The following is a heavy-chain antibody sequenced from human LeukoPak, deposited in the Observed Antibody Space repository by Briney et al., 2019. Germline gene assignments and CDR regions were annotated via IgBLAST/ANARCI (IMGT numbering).Heavy chain of an antibody. J-gene: IGHJ4*02. CDR1: GFTFSSYA. Sequence: GGSLRLSCVASGFTFSSYAMSWVRQAPGKGLEWVSGISWNSGIIGYADSVKGRFTISRDNAKNSLYLQMNSLRAEDTAVYYCARATTNYYGSGSYPPHFDYWGQGTLVTVSS. CDR3: ARATTNYYGSGSYPPHFDY. CDR2: ISWNSGII. V-gene: IGHV3-48*04. D-gene: IGHD3-10*01.